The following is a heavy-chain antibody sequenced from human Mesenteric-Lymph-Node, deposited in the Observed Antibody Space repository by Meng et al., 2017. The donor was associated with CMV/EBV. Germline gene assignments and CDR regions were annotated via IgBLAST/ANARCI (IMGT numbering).Heavy chain of an antibody. CDR2: ISGSGGSI. CDR3: AKEGTAVAGLDAFET. D-gene: IGHD6-19*01. Sequence: GESLKISCAASGFTFNNCAMTWVRQAPGKGLDWVSTISGSGGSIYHADSVKGRFTISRDNSKNTLYLQMDRLGAEDTAVYYCAKEGTAVAGLDAFETWGQGTMVTVSS. J-gene: IGHJ3*02. V-gene: IGHV3-23*01. CDR1: GFTFNNCA.